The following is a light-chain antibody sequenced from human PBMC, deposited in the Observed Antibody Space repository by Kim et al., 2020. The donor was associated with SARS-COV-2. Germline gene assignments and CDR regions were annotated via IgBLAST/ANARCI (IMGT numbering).Light chain of an antibody. V-gene: IGLV3-1*01. J-gene: IGLJ3*02. Sequence: SVSPGQTASITCSGNKLGITYVCWFQQRPGQSPVALIYQDNRRPAGIPERFSASNSGNTATLTISGTQPLDEADYYCQAWDRSTAVFGGGTKLTVL. CDR3: QAWDRSTAV. CDR1: KLGITY. CDR2: QDN.